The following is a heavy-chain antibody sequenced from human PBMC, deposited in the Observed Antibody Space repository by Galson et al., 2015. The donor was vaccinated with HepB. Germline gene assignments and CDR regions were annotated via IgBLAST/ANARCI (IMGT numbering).Heavy chain of an antibody. J-gene: IGHJ4*02. V-gene: IGHV3-33*06. Sequence: SLRLSCAASGFTFGNYGMHWVRQAPGKGLEWVAVIRNDGNNRYYSDSVKGRFSISRDNSKNTLYLQMNSLRAEDTAMYYCAKDAYKSSYYFDSWGQGALVTVSS. CDR1: GFTFGNYG. CDR3: AKDAYKSSYYFDS. CDR2: IRNDGNNR. D-gene: IGHD3-16*01.